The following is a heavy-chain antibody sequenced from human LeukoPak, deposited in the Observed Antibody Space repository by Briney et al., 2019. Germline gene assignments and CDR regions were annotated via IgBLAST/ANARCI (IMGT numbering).Heavy chain of an antibody. CDR2: IGPTGSDR. V-gene: IGHV3-21*06. Sequence: GGSLRLSCTASGLTFSTSGFNWVRQAPGKGLEWVASIGPTGSDRYNADSIKGRFTISRDNANNFLYLQMNSLRAEDTAVYYCATETNGRHYDYWGQGTLLTVSS. CDR3: ATETNGRHYDY. J-gene: IGHJ4*02. CDR1: GLTFSTSG. D-gene: IGHD1-14*01.